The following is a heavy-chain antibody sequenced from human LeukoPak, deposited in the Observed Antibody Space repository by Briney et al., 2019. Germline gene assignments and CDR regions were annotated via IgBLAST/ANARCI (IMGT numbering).Heavy chain of an antibody. CDR3: ARGRYRYGDYYP. Sequence: ASVKVSCKASGYTFTSYYMHWVRQAPGQGLEWMGIINPSGGSTSYAQKFQGRVAMTRDMSTSTVYMELSSLRSEDTAVYYCARGRYRYGDYYPWGQGTLVTVSS. V-gene: IGHV1-46*01. J-gene: IGHJ5*02. D-gene: IGHD4-17*01. CDR2: INPSGGST. CDR1: GYTFTSYY.